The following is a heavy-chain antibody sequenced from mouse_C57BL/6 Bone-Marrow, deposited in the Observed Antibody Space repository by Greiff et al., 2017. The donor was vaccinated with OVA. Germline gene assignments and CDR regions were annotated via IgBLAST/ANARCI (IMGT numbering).Heavy chain of an antibody. V-gene: IGHV5-12*01. D-gene: IGHD6-1*01. CDR3: ARQPPWYFDV. CDR1: GFTFSDYY. CDR2: ISNGGGST. Sequence: EVKLQESGGGLVQPGGSLKLSCAASGFTFSDYYMYWVRQTPEKRLEWVAYISNGGGSTYYPDTVKGRFTISRDNAKNTLYLQMSRLKSEDTAMYYCARQPPWYFDVWGTGTTVTVSS. J-gene: IGHJ1*03.